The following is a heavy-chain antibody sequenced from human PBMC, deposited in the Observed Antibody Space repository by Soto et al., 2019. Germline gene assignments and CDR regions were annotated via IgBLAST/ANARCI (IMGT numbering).Heavy chain of an antibody. CDR1: GGSFSGYY. CDR3: ARGNPFRIFFLGRVNYYYYMDV. J-gene: IGHJ6*03. V-gene: IGHV4-34*01. D-gene: IGHD3-3*01. CDR2: INHSGST. Sequence: QVQLQQWGAGLLKPSETLSLTCAVYGGSFSGYYWSWIRQPPGKGLEWIGEINHSGSTNYNPSLKSRVPISVDTSKNQFSLRLSSVPPADTAVNYCARGNPFRIFFLGRVNYYYYMDVWGKGTTVTVSS.